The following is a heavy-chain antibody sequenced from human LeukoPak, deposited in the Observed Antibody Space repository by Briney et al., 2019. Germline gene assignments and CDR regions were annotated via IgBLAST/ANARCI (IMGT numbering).Heavy chain of an antibody. CDR3: ARQVTHYYYYYGMDV. D-gene: IGHD2-21*02. CDR1: GGSFSGYY. CDR2: INHSGST. V-gene: IGHV4-34*01. Sequence: SETLSLTCAVYGGSFSGYYWSWIRQPPGKGLEWIGEINHSGSTNYNPSLKSRVTIPVDTSKNQFSLKLSSVTAADTAVYYCARQVTHYYYYYGMDVWGQGTTVTVSS. J-gene: IGHJ6*02.